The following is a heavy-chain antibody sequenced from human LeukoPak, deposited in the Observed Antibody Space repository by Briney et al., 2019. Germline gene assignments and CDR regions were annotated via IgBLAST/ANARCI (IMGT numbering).Heavy chain of an antibody. Sequence: GGSLRLSCAASGFTLSNYAMNWVRQAPGRGLEWVSGVSGDGAGMYYADSVKGRFTVSRDNSENTLSLQMDILRAEDTAVYYCVKNGVRSLFTVYNWFDSWGQGTLVTVSS. CDR3: VKNGVRSLFTVYNWFDS. D-gene: IGHD2-8*01. J-gene: IGHJ5*01. V-gene: IGHV3-23*01. CDR2: VSGDGAGM. CDR1: GFTLSNYA.